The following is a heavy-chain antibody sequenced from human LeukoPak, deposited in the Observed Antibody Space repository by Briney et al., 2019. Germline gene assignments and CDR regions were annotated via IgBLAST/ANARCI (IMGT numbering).Heavy chain of an antibody. CDR2: ISGSGGST. D-gene: IGHD6-19*01. CDR3: AKHYSSGWSFDY. J-gene: IGHJ4*02. Sequence: AGGSLRLSCAASGFTFSSYAMSWVRQAPGKGLEWVSAISGSGGSTYYADSVKGRFIISRDNSKNTLYLQMNSLRAEDTAVYYCAKHYSSGWSFDYWGQGTLVTVSS. V-gene: IGHV3-23*01. CDR1: GFTFSSYA.